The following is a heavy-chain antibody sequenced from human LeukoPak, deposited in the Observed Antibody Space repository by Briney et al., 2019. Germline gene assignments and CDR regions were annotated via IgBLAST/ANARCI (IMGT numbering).Heavy chain of an antibody. Sequence: GGSLRLSCVASGFSFSSYNMNWVRQAPGKGLEWVSSISRSASNIYYADSVKGRFTISRDNAKNSFYLQMNSLRAEDTAVYYCAKRGVYYGSGSYYTESALDIWGQGTMVTVSS. V-gene: IGHV3-21*04. CDR2: ISRSASNI. D-gene: IGHD3-10*01. CDR3: AKRGVYYGSGSYYTESALDI. CDR1: GFSFSSYN. J-gene: IGHJ3*02.